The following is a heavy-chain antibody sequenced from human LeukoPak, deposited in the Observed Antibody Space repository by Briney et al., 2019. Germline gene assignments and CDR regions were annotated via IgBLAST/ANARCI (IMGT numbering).Heavy chain of an antibody. CDR1: GDSISSSNYY. Sequence: SETLSLTCTLSGDSISSSNYYWAWIRQPPGKGLEWIGSISYSGSTYYNPSLKGRVSISVDTSKSQFSLRLSSVTAADTALYSCARFAAGYNFAGLGGDYYFDYWGQGTLVTVSS. CDR2: ISYSGST. CDR3: ARFAAGYNFAGLGGDYYFDY. J-gene: IGHJ4*02. V-gene: IGHV4-39*01. D-gene: IGHD5-24*01.